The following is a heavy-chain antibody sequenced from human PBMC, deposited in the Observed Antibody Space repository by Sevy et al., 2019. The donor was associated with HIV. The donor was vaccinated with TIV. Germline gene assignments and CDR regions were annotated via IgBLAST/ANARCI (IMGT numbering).Heavy chain of an antibody. CDR2: ISTSSGYI. CDR1: GFPPSDYS. J-gene: IGHJ4*02. CDR3: AREEVDIDRISDGGIDC. Sequence: GGSLRLSCVASGFPPSDYSFSDYWMSWVRQAPGKGLEWVSSISTSSGYIYYADSVKGRFTISRDNAKNSLYLQMNSLRAEDTAVYYCAREEVDIDRISDGGIDCWGQGTLVTVSS. D-gene: IGHD2-15*01. V-gene: IGHV3-21*01.